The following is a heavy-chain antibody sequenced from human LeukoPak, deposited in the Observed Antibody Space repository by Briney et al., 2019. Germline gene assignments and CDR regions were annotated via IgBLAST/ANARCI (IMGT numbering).Heavy chain of an antibody. J-gene: IGHJ2*01. CDR2: IYYSGST. Sequence: SETLSLTCTVSGGSISSSSYYWGWIRQPPGKGLEWIGSIYYSGSTYYNPSLKSRVTISVDTSKNQFSLKLSSVTAADTAVYYCARTTNGGNSVWGFWYFDLWGRGTLVTVSS. D-gene: IGHD4-23*01. V-gene: IGHV4-39*07. CDR1: GGSISSSSYY. CDR3: ARTTNGGNSVWGFWYFDL.